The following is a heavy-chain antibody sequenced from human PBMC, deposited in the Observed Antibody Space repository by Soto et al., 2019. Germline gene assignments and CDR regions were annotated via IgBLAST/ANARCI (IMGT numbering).Heavy chain of an antibody. V-gene: IGHV3-23*01. CDR3: ARGRYASTWSAFDL. J-gene: IGHJ3*01. Sequence: EVQLLESGGDFVQPGGSLRLSCAASGFTFSSHAMNWVRQAPGKGLEWISSFSGNSAGTYYADAVKGRFTISRDNSKNTLYLQMNSLRAEDTAMYYCARGRYASTWSAFDLWGLGTLVTVSS. CDR1: GFTFSSHA. D-gene: IGHD2-8*01. CDR2: FSGNSAGT.